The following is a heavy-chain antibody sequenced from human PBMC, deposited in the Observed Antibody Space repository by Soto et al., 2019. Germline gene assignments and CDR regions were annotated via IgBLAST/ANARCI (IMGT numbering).Heavy chain of an antibody. V-gene: IGHV1-69*02. CDR3: ARGAPAAAASPFDC. Sequence: QVQLVQSGAEVKKPGSSVKVSCKASGGTFSSYTISWVRQAPGQGLEWMGRIIPILGIANYAQKFQGRVTMTADKSTSTAYMELGSLGSEDTAGYCCARGAPAAAASPFDCWGQGTLVTVSS. J-gene: IGHJ4*02. CDR2: IIPILGIA. D-gene: IGHD2-2*01. CDR1: GGTFSSYT.